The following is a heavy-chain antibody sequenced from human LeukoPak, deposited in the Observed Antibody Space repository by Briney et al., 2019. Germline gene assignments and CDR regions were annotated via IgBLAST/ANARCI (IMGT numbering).Heavy chain of an antibody. D-gene: IGHD2-21*02. CDR3: AKGFNVVVTAMDY. CDR2: ISGSGGST. CDR1: GFTFSSYA. V-gene: IGHV3-23*01. Sequence: GGSLRPSCAASGFTFSSYAMSWVGQAPGKGLNWVSAISGSGGSTYYADSVKGRFTISRDNSKNTLYLQMNSLRAEDTAVYYCAKGFNVVVTAMDYWGQGTLVTVSS. J-gene: IGHJ4*02.